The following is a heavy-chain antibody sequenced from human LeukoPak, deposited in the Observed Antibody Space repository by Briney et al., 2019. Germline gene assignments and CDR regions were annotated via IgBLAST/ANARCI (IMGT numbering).Heavy chain of an antibody. V-gene: IGHV4-59*01. Sequence: PSETLSLTCTVSGDSISSYYWNWIRQPPGKGLEWIGYIYYSGSTNYNPSPKSRVTISVDTSKNQFSLKLSSVTAADTAVYYCARSGSSSWETAEYFQHWGQGTLVTVSS. D-gene: IGHD6-13*01. CDR3: ARSGSSSWETAEYFQH. CDR2: IYYSGST. J-gene: IGHJ1*01. CDR1: GDSISSYY.